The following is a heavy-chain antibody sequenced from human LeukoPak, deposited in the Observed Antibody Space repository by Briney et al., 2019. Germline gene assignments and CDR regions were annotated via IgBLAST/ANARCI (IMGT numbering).Heavy chain of an antibody. D-gene: IGHD3-3*01. CDR1: GYTFTGYY. V-gene: IGHV1-2*02. CDR3: ARDLYYDFWSGYCDY. Sequence: GASVKVSCKASGYTFTGYYMHWVRQAPGQGLEWMGWINPNSGGTNYAQKFQGRVTMTRDTSISTAYMELSRLRSDDTAVYYCARDLYYDFWSGYCDYWGQGTPVTVSS. CDR2: INPNSGGT. J-gene: IGHJ4*02.